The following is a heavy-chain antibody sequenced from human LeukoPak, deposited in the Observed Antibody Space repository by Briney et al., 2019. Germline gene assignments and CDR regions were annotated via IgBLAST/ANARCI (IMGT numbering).Heavy chain of an antibody. CDR1: RYTFSSHG. CDR2: IWYDGSDK. Sequence: GGSLRLSCAVSRYTFSSHGMHWVRQAPGKGLEWVAAIWYDGSDKYYADSVKGRFTISRDNSKNMLYLQMDSLRAEDTALYYCARLWGSVSGYFDYWGQGTLVTVSS. D-gene: IGHD2-21*01. J-gene: IGHJ4*02. V-gene: IGHV3-33*01. CDR3: ARLWGSVSGYFDY.